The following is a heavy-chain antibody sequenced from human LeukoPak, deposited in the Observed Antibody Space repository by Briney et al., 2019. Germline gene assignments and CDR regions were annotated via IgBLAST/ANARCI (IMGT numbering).Heavy chain of an antibody. D-gene: IGHD5-24*01. Sequence: GGSLRLSCAASGFTFSSYGLHWVRQAPGKGLEWVAVISSDGSNRYYANSIKGRFTISRDNAKNSLYLQMNSLRAEDTAVYYCARAGVDDAFDIWGQGTMVTVSS. CDR2: ISSDGSNR. V-gene: IGHV3-30*03. CDR1: GFTFSSYG. CDR3: ARAGVDDAFDI. J-gene: IGHJ3*02.